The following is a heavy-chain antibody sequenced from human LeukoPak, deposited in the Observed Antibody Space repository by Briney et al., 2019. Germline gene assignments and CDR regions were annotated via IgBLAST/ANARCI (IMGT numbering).Heavy chain of an antibody. Sequence: PGGSLRLSCAASGFTFSSYAMHWVRQAPGKGLEWVAVISYDGSNKYYADSVKGRFTISRDNSKNTLYLQMNSLRAEDTAVYYCASYYYDSSTSYFDYWGQGTLVTVSS. J-gene: IGHJ4*02. CDR2: ISYDGSNK. D-gene: IGHD3-22*01. CDR3: ASYYYDSSTSYFDY. V-gene: IGHV3-30-3*01. CDR1: GFTFSSYA.